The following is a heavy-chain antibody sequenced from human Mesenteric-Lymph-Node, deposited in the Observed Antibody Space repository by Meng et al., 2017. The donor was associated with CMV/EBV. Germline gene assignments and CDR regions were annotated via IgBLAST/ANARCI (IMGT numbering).Heavy chain of an antibody. CDR2: ISGSGGST. D-gene: IGHD3-22*01. CDR3: AKLSGYYDSGGYRLDY. Sequence: LSLTCAASGFTFSSYAMSWVRQAPGKGLEWVSTISGSGGSTYYADSIKGRFTISRDNSKNTLYLQMNSLRAEDTAVYYCAKLSGYYDSGGYRLDYWGQGTLVTVSS. J-gene: IGHJ4*02. CDR1: GFTFSSYA. V-gene: IGHV3-23*01.